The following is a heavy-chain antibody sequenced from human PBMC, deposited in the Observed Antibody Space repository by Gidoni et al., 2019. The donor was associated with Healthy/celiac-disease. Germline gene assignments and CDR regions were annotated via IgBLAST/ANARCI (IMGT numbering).Heavy chain of an antibody. V-gene: IGHV4-39*07. CDR2: IYDSRST. Sequence: QLQLQESGPGLVKPSETLSRACPVSGGSISSSSYYWGWIRQPPGKGLEWIGSIYDSRSTYYNPSLKSRVTISVDTAKNEFSLKLSSVTAADTAVYYCARDLRLHVWFDPWGQGTLVTVSS. J-gene: IGHJ5*02. D-gene: IGHD5-12*01. CDR3: ARDLRLHVWFDP. CDR1: GGSISSSSYY.